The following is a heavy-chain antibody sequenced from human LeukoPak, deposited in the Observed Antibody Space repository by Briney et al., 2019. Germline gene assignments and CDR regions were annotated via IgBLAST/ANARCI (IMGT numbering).Heavy chain of an antibody. D-gene: IGHD3-22*01. Sequence: GGSLRLSCEVSGFNFISYGMSWVRQAPGKGLEWVSLISGSGTRTNYAGSVKGRFTISRDNSKNTVYLQMDSLGAEDTAVYYCVRDEYDSNRSPSDIWGQGTKVTVSS. J-gene: IGHJ3*02. V-gene: IGHV3-23*01. CDR2: ISGSGTRT. CDR3: VRDEYDSNRSPSDI. CDR1: GFNFISYG.